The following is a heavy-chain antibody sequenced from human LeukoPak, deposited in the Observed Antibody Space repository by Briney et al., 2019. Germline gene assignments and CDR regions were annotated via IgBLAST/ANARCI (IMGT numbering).Heavy chain of an antibody. D-gene: IGHD2-21*02. CDR3: ARNNCGGDCYSDY. CDR1: GFTFSNYP. CDR2: ISSSAI. J-gene: IGHJ4*02. V-gene: IGHV3-48*03. Sequence: GGSLRLSCAATGFTFSNYPMNWVRQAPGKGLEWVSYISSSAIYYADSVRGRFTISRDNAKNSLYLQINSLRAEDTAFYYCARNNCGGDCYSDYWGQGTLVTVSS.